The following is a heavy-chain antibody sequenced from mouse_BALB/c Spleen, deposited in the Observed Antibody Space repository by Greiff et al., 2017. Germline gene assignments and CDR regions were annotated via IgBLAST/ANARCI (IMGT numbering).Heavy chain of an antibody. CDR2: INPYNGAT. Sequence: EVQLQQSGPELVKPGASVKISCKASGYSFTGYYMHWVKQSHVKSLEWIGRINPYNGATSYNQNFKDKASLTVDKSSSTAYMELHSLTSEDSAVYYCARRADGMDYWGQGTSVTVSS. CDR1: GYSFTGYY. CDR3: ARRADGMDY. D-gene: IGHD3-1*01. J-gene: IGHJ4*01. V-gene: IGHV1-26*01.